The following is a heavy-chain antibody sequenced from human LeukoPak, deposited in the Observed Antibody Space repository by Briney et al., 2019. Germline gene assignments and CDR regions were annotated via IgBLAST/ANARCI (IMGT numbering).Heavy chain of an antibody. Sequence: AGGSLRLSCAASGFTVSSNYMSWVRQAPGKGLEWVSVIYSGGSTYYADSVKGRFTISRDNSKNTLYLQMNSLRAEDTAVYYCARGPNTAAFDYWGQGTLVTVSS. CDR1: GFTVSSNY. J-gene: IGHJ4*02. CDR2: IYSGGST. V-gene: IGHV3-53*01. CDR3: ARGPNTAAFDY. D-gene: IGHD6-13*01.